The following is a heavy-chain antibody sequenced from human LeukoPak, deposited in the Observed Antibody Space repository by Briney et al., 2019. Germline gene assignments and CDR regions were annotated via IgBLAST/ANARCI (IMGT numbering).Heavy chain of an antibody. CDR3: ARDAYSGSSYVNY. D-gene: IGHD1-26*01. CDR1: GGSISSYY. CDR2: IYDSGST. V-gene: IGHV4-59*12. J-gene: IGHJ4*02. Sequence: SENLTLTCTVAGGSISSYYWSWIRQPPGKGLERTEYIYDSGSTNHNPAHKSRVTISVDTSKNQFSLKLTAVTAADMAVYYCARDAYSGSSYVNYWGQGTLVTVSS.